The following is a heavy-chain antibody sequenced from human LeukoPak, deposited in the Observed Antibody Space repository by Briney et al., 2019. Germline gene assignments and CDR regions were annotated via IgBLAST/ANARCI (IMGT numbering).Heavy chain of an antibody. D-gene: IGHD1-26*01. Sequence: KGGESLKISCKDVGNTFGTYWVGWVRQLPGKGLENMGIIFPRTSEVRYGPAFQGQVTISADKSLSTAYLQWTGLKASDTAMYYCARHTGRPQVGWFDPWGQGTLVTVSA. CDR2: IFPRTSEV. CDR3: ARHTGRPQVGWFDP. CDR1: GNTFGTYW. J-gene: IGHJ5*02. V-gene: IGHV5-51*01.